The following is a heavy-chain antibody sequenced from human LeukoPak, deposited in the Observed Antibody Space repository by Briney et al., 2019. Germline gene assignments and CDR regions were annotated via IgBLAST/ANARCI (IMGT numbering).Heavy chain of an antibody. CDR1: GGSISSSSYY. CDR2: IYYSGST. J-gene: IGHJ5*02. Sequence: SETLSLTCTVSGGSISSSSYYWGWIRQPPGKGLEWIGSIYYSGSTYYNPSLKSRVTISVDTSKNQFSLKLSSVTAADTAVYYCARGSSGSSWYWFDPWGQGTLDTVSS. D-gene: IGHD6-13*01. CDR3: ARGSSGSSWYWFDP. V-gene: IGHV4-39*01.